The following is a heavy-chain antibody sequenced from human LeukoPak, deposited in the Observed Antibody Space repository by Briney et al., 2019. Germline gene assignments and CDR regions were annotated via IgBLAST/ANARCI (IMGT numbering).Heavy chain of an antibody. Sequence: GESLKISCKGSGYSFVTNWTAWVRQTPGKGLELMGIIYPGDSDTRYSPSFQGQVTISVDKSISTAYLQWTSLKASDTAMYYCARPETSGWYYWGQGTLVTVSS. CDR3: ARPETSGWYY. CDR1: GYSFVTNW. V-gene: IGHV5-51*01. D-gene: IGHD6-19*01. J-gene: IGHJ4*02. CDR2: IYPGDSDT.